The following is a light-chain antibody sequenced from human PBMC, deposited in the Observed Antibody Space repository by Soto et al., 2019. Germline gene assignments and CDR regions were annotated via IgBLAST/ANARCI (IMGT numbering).Light chain of an antibody. CDR2: AAS. V-gene: IGKV1-17*01. Sequence: DIHLTQSPSSLSSSLGERVTITCRTSQPISDYLNWYQQKPGKAPKLLIYAASSLQSGVPSRFSGSGSGTDFTLTISSLQPEDFATYYCLQHNSCPRTFGQGTKVDIK. J-gene: IGKJ1*01. CDR3: LQHNSCPRT. CDR1: QPISDY.